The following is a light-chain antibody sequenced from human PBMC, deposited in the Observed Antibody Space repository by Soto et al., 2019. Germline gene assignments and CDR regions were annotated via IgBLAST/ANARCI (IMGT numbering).Light chain of an antibody. CDR3: CSFAGSSPWV. CDR2: EGS. Sequence: QSALTQPASVSGSPGQSITISCTGTSSDVGSYNLVSWYQQHPGKATKLMIYEGSKRPSGVSNRFSGSKSGNTASLTISGLQAEDEADYYCCSFAGSSPWVFGGGTKLTVL. V-gene: IGLV2-23*01. CDR1: SSDVGSYNL. J-gene: IGLJ3*02.